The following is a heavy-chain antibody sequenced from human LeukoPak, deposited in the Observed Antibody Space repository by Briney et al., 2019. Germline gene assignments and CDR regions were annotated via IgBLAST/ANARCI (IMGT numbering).Heavy chain of an antibody. CDR2: INHSGST. D-gene: IGHD3-3*01. CDR3: ARHRYYDFWSGYRVDAFDI. Sequence: SETLSLTCAVYGGSFSGYYWSWIRQPPGKGLEWIGEINHSGSTNYNPSLKSRVTISVDTSKNQFSLKLSSVTAADTAVYYCARHRYYDFWSGYRVDAFDIWGQGTMVTVSS. CDR1: GGSFSGYY. J-gene: IGHJ3*02. V-gene: IGHV4-34*01.